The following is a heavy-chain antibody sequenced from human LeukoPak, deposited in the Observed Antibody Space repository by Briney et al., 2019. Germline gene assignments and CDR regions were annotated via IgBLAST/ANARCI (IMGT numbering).Heavy chain of an antibody. CDR3: ARDNLNDSEGFDY. CDR2: IYYSGST. CDR1: GGSISSYY. J-gene: IGHJ4*02. D-gene: IGHD1-20*01. V-gene: IGHV4-59*01. Sequence: PSETLSLTCTVSGGSISSYYWSWIRQPPGKGLEWIGYIYYSGSTNYNPSLKSRVTISVDTSNNQFSLKLSSVTAADTAVYYCARDNLNDSEGFDYWGQGTLVTVSS.